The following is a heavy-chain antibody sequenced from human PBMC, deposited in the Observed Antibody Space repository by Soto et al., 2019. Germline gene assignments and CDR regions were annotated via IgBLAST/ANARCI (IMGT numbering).Heavy chain of an antibody. D-gene: IGHD6-13*01. CDR2: ISYSGST. CDR3: ARAATADGTDNWFDH. Sequence: PSETLSLTCTVSGGSINTYYWNWIRQPPGKGLEWIGDISYSGSTNYNPSLESRVTISVDTSKNQFSLSLYSVTAADTAVYYCARAATADGTDNWFDHWGKGTLVTVSS. J-gene: IGHJ5*01. CDR1: GGSINTYY. V-gene: IGHV4-59*12.